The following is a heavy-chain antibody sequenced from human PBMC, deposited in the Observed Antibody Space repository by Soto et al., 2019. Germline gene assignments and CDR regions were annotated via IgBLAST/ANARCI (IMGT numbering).Heavy chain of an antibody. Sequence: ASVKVSCKASGYTFTSYDINWVRQATGQGLEWMGWMNPNSGNTGYAQKFQGRVTMTRNTSISTAYMELSSLRSEDTAVYYCERGYTYRTRWYDAFDIWGQGKMVPVSS. V-gene: IGHV1-8*01. CDR3: ERGYTYRTRWYDAFDI. J-gene: IGHJ3*02. CDR1: GYTFTSYD. D-gene: IGHD6-19*01. CDR2: MNPNSGNT.